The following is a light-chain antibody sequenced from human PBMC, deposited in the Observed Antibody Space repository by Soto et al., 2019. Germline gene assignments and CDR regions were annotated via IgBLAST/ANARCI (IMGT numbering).Light chain of an antibody. V-gene: IGKV1-27*01. Sequence: DIQMTQSPSSLSASVGDRVTITCRASQGINYYLAWYQQKPGKVPKALRYVAYTMQSGVPSRFSGSGSGTDFTLDNSSLQTEDVETYYCQRYNSTLTWTFGQGTKVEIK. CDR1: QGINYY. J-gene: IGKJ1*01. CDR2: VAY. CDR3: QRYNSTLTWT.